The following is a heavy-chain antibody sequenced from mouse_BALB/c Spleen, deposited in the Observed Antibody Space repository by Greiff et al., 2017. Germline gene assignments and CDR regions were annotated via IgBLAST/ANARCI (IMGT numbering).Heavy chain of an antibody. V-gene: IGHV1-63*02. D-gene: IGHD1-2*01. J-gene: IGHJ4*01. CDR1: GYTFTNYW. CDR3: ARGPNSLLRLDAMDY. CDR2: IYPGGGYT. Sequence: VKLMESGAELVRPGTSVKMSCKAAGYTFTNYWIGWVKQRPGHGLEWIGDIYPGGGYTNYNEKFKGKATLTADTSSSTAYMQLSSLTSEDSAIYYCARGPNSLLRLDAMDYWGQGTSVTVSS.